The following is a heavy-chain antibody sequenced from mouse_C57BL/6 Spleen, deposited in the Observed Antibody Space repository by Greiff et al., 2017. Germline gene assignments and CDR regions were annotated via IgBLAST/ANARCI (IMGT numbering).Heavy chain of an antibody. CDR1: GYAFSSSW. CDR3: ARFITTVVAPFDY. D-gene: IGHD1-1*01. Sequence: QVQLKESGPELVKPGASVKISCKASGYAFSSSWMNWVKQRPGKGLEWIGRIYPGDGDTNYNGKFKGKATLTADKSSSTAYMQLSSLTSEDSAVYFCARFITTVVAPFDYWGQGTTRTVSS. CDR2: IYPGDGDT. J-gene: IGHJ2*01. V-gene: IGHV1-82*01.